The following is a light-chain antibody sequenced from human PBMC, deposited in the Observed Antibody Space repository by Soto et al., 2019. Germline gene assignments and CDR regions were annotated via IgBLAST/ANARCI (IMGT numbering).Light chain of an antibody. CDR2: GAS. J-gene: IGKJ2*01. CDR3: QQYGSSSYT. CDR1: QSVSSSF. V-gene: IGKV3-20*01. Sequence: EIVLTQSPGTLSLSPGERATLSCRASQSVSSSFLAWYQQKPGHAPRLLIYGASSRATGLPDRFSGSGAGTDFTLTISRLEPEDFAVYYCQQYGSSSYTFGQGTKLEIK.